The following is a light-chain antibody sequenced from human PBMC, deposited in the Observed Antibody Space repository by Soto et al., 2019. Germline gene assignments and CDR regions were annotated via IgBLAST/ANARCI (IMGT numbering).Light chain of an antibody. CDR2: EVS. CDR1: SSDVGSYNL. J-gene: IGLJ3*02. CDR3: CSYAGSPWV. Sequence: QSALTQPASVSGSPGQSITISCTGNSSDVGSYNLVSWYQQHPGKAPKLMIYEVSKRPSGVSNRFSGSKSGNTASLTISGLQAEDEADYYCCSYAGSPWVFGGGTKLTVL. V-gene: IGLV2-23*02.